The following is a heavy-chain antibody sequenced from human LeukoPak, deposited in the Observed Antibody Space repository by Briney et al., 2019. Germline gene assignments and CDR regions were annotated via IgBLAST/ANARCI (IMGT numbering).Heavy chain of an antibody. CDR3: AKGSYYDSSGSFYLDY. J-gene: IGHJ4*02. Sequence: GGSLRLSCAASGFTFSSYAMSWVRQAPGKGLEWVSGISRSGDNTYYADSVKGRFTISRDNSKNTLYVQVNSLGTEDTAAYYCAKGSYYDSSGSFYLDYWGQGTLVTVSS. V-gene: IGHV3-23*01. CDR1: GFTFSSYA. D-gene: IGHD3-22*01. CDR2: ISRSGDNT.